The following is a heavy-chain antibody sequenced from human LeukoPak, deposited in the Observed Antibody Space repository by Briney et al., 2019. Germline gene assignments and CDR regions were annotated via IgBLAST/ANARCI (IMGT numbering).Heavy chain of an antibody. D-gene: IGHD1-14*01. V-gene: IGHV4-61*02. CDR2: IYISGIT. CDR1: GRSISSTSYY. CDR3: SRKGLTYFDP. Sequence: KASDTLSPACTVSGRSISSTSYYWNWIRQPAGKGLEWIGRIYISGITNNNPSLKSRVSISLDTYKNQFFLNLTSVTAADTAVYDCSRKGLTYFDPGRRSPLVTVSS. J-gene: IGHJ2*01.